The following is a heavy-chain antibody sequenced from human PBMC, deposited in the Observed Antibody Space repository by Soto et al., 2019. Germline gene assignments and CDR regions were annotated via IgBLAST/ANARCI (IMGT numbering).Heavy chain of an antibody. Sequence: ASVKVSCKASGGTFSSYAISWVRQAPGQGLEWMGGIIPIFGTANYAQKFQGRVTITADEPTSTAYMELSSLRSEDTAVYYCARDGLSYPNPGDYYYYGMDVWGQGTAVTVSS. J-gene: IGHJ6*02. CDR1: GGTFSSYA. D-gene: IGHD2-2*01. CDR2: IIPIFGTA. CDR3: ARDGLSYPNPGDYYYYGMDV. V-gene: IGHV1-69*13.